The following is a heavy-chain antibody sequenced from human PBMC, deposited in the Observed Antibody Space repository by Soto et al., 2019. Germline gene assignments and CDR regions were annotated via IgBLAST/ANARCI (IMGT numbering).Heavy chain of an antibody. J-gene: IGHJ4*02. Sequence: LRLSCAASGFTFDDYAMHWVRQAPGKGLEWVSGISWNSGSIGYADSVKGRFTISRDNAKNSLYLQMNSLRAEDTALYYCAKDRSSGWYDYWGQGTLVTVSS. CDR2: ISWNSGSI. CDR1: GFTFDDYA. CDR3: AKDRSSGWYDY. V-gene: IGHV3-9*01. D-gene: IGHD6-19*01.